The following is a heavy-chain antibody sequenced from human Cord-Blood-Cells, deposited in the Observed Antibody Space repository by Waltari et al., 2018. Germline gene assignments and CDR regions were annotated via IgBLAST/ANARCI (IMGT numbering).Heavy chain of an antibody. J-gene: IGHJ5*02. CDR3: ARGVVSGSYWFDP. D-gene: IGHD1-26*01. Sequence: QVQLVQSGAEVKKPGASVQVSCKACGYTFTGYYMHWVRQAPGQGLEWIGWINPYSGGTTDAETFQGRVTRTRDTSISTAYRELSRLRSDETAVYYWARGVVSGSYWFDPWGQGTLVTVSS. CDR2: INPYSGGT. CDR1: GYTFTGYY. V-gene: IGHV1-2*02.